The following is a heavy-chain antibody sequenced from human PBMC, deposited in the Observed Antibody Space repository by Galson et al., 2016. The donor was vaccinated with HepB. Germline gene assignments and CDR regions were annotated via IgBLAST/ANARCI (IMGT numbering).Heavy chain of an antibody. CDR3: ARGLMAAPGIDY. Sequence: SLRLSCAASGFTFSNYWMHWVRQAPGKGLVWVSDINTDGSGTRYADPVKGRFTISRDNAKNTLYLQMNSLRAEDTAVYYCARGLMAAPGIDYWGQGTLVTVSS. J-gene: IGHJ4*02. CDR2: INTDGSGT. V-gene: IGHV3-74*01. D-gene: IGHD6-13*01. CDR1: GFTFSNYW.